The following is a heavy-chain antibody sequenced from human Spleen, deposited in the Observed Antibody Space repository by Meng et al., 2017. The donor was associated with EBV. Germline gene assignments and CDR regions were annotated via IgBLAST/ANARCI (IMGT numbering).Heavy chain of an antibody. V-gene: IGHV4-34*01. D-gene: IGHD3-10*01. Sequence: QLQPHQSGARLLKPSETLSLTCAVYGGSFSGYYWSWIRQPPGKGLEWIGEINHSGSTNYNPSLKSRVTISVDTSKNQFSLKLSSVTAADTAVYYCARIMRFGARSFDYWGQGTLVTVSS. J-gene: IGHJ4*02. CDR1: GGSFSGYY. CDR3: ARIMRFGARSFDY. CDR2: INHSGST.